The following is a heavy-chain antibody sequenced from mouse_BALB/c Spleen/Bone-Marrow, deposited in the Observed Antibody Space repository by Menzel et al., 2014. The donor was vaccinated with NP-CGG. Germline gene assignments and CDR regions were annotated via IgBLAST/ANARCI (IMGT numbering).Heavy chain of an antibody. D-gene: IGHD2-13*01. CDR2: INSNGGTT. J-gene: IGHJ3*01. CDR1: GFTFSNYG. CDR3: ARGLYYVAYGPGFAY. Sequence: DVMLVESGGGLVQPGGSLELSCAASGFTFSNYGMSWVRQAPDKRLDLVATINSNGGTTYYPDSVKGRFTISRDNAKNTLYLQMSSLKSEDTAMYFCARGLYYVAYGPGFAYWGQGTLVTVSA. V-gene: IGHV5-6-3*01.